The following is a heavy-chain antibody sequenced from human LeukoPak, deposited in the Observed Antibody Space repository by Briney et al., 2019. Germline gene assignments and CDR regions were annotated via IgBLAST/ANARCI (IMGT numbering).Heavy chain of an antibody. J-gene: IGHJ4*02. V-gene: IGHV3-23*01. CDR1: GFTLSSYA. CDR3: AKIVRYYYDSSGYRGYFDY. D-gene: IGHD3-22*01. CDR2: ISGSGGST. Sequence: GGSLRLSCAASGFTLSSYAMSWVRQAPGKGLEWVSAISGSGGSTYYADSVKGRFTISRDNSKNTLYPQMNSLRAEDTAVYYCAKIVRYYYDSSGYRGYFDYWGQGTLVTVSS.